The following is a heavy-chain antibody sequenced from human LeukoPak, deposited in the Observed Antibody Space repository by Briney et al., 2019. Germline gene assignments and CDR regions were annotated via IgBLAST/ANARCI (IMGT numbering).Heavy chain of an antibody. V-gene: IGHV3-48*03. D-gene: IGHD2-2*01. CDR3: ARAGNLVRGNYFDY. CDR1: GFTFSSYE. CDR2: ISSSGSTI. Sequence: GGSLRLSCAASGFTFSSYEMNWVRQAPGKGLEWVSYISSSGSTIYYADSVKGRFTISRDNAKNSLYLQMNSLRAEDTAVYYCARAGNLVRGNYFDYWGQGTLVTVSS. J-gene: IGHJ4*02.